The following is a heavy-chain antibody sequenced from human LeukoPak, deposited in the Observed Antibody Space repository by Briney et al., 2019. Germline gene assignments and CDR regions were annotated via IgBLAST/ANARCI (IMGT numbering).Heavy chain of an antibody. Sequence: ASVKVSCKVSGYTLTELSMHWVRQAPGQGLEWMGIINPSGGSTSYAQKFQGRVTMTRDTSTSTVYMELSSLRSEDTAVYYCARDESSGEMRYSSSSPFDYWGQGTLVTVSS. CDR3: ARDESSGEMRYSSSSPFDY. CDR2: INPSGGST. V-gene: IGHV1-46*01. D-gene: IGHD6-6*01. J-gene: IGHJ4*02. CDR1: GYTLTELS.